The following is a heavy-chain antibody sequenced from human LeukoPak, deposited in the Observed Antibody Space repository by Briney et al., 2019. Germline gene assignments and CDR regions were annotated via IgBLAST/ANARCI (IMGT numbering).Heavy chain of an antibody. CDR2: IYTSGST. CDR3: ARDRVWFGEILRADAFDI. Sequence: SETLSLTCTVSGVSISSDYWSWIRQPAGKGLEWIGRIYTSGSTNYNPSLKSRVTMSIDTSKSQFSLKLSSVTAADTAVYYCARDRVWFGEILRADAFDIWGQGTMVTVSS. D-gene: IGHD3-10*01. CDR1: GVSISSDY. J-gene: IGHJ3*02. V-gene: IGHV4-4*07.